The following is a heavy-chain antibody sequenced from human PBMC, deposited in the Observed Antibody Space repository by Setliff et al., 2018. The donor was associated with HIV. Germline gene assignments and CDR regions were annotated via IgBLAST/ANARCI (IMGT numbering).Heavy chain of an antibody. Sequence: LSLTCTVSGGSISSRNWWSWVRQPPGKGLEWIGEIFHSGSTNYIPSLKSRVTISVDKSKNQFSLKLTSVTAADTAVYYCARVLGYDDFLTGYYGVYYYYGMDVWGQGTTVTVSS. CDR1: GGSISSRNW. V-gene: IGHV4-4*02. CDR2: IFHSGST. D-gene: IGHD3-9*01. CDR3: ARVLGYDDFLTGYYGVYYYYGMDV. J-gene: IGHJ6*02.